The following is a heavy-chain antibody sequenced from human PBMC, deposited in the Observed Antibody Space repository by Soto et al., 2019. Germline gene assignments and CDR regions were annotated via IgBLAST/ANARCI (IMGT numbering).Heavy chain of an antibody. Sequence: GALRLSGAASVFTFSSYAMSWVRQAPGKGLEWVSSISGSGGGTYYADSVKGRFTFSRDNSKNTLYLQMNSLRAEDTAVYYCAKFGMATTKRSPPYYIDYWGQGALVTVSS. J-gene: IGHJ4*02. CDR3: AKFGMATTKRSPPYYIDY. CDR2: ISGSGGGT. D-gene: IGHD1-1*01. V-gene: IGHV3-23*01. CDR1: VFTFSSYA.